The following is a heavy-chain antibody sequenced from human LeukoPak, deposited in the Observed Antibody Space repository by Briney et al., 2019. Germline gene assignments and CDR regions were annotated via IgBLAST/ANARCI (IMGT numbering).Heavy chain of an antibody. CDR2: ISGSGGST. Sequence: GGSLRLSCAASGFTFSSYAMSWVRQAPGKGLEWVSAISGSGGSTYYADSVKGRFTISRDNSKNTLYLQMNSLRAEDTAIYYCATYRQVLLPFESWGQEPWSPSPQ. CDR3: ATYRQVLLPFES. J-gene: IGHJ4*01. CDR1: GFTFSSYA. V-gene: IGHV3-23*01. D-gene: IGHD2-8*02.